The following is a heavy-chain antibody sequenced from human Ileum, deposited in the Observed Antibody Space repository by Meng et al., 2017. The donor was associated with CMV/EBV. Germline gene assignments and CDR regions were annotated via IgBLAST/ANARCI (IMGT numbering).Heavy chain of an antibody. Sequence: QGHLVQSGAEVKNPGASVKVSCKASGYSFSDYYINWVRQAPGQGLEWMGWINPNSGTTNYAQKFHDRVTMTRDTSISTAYMELSRLRSDDTAVYYCARGNYDSSGFSPFDHWGQGTLVTVSS. V-gene: IGHV1-2*02. D-gene: IGHD3-22*01. J-gene: IGHJ4*02. CDR2: INPNSGTT. CDR3: ARGNYDSSGFSPFDH. CDR1: GYSFSDYY.